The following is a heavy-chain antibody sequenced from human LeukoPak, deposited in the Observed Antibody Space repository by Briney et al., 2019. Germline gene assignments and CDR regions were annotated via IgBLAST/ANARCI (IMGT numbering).Heavy chain of an antibody. J-gene: IGHJ5*02. CDR1: GYTFTGYY. D-gene: IGHD6-6*01. CDR3: ARDFGYSSSSVWFDP. CDR2: INPNSGGT. Sequence: GASVKVSCKASGYTFTGYYMHWVRQAPGQGLEWMGWINPNSGGTNYAQKFQGRVTMTRDTSISTAYMELSRLRSDDTAVYYCARDFGYSSSSVWFDPWGQGTLVTVSS. V-gene: IGHV1-2*02.